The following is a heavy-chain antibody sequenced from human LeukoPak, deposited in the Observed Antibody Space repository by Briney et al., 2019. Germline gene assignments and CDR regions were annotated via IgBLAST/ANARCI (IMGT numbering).Heavy chain of an antibody. V-gene: IGHV4-39*07. J-gene: IGHJ6*03. CDR3: ARDHLLWPYYMDV. Sequence: SETLSLTCTVSGGSISSSNYYWGWIRQPPGEGLEWIGTIYYSGSTYYNPSLKSRVTISVDTSKNQFSLKVNSVTAADTAVYFCARDHLLWPYYMDVWGKGTTVTISS. CDR1: GGSISSSNYY. D-gene: IGHD3-10*01. CDR2: IYYSGST.